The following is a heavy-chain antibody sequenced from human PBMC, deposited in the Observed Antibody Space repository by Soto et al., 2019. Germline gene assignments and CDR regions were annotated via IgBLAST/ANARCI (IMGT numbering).Heavy chain of an antibody. Sequence: QVQLQESGPGLVKPSETLSLTCTVSGGSVSSGSYYWSWIRQPPGKGLEWIGYIYYSGSTNYNPSLKSRVTISVDTSKNQFSLKLSSVTAADTAVYYSARNRPYSSSWYPADYWSQGTLVTVSS. CDR2: IYYSGST. V-gene: IGHV4-61*01. CDR3: ARNRPYSSSWYPADY. CDR1: GGSVSSGSYY. J-gene: IGHJ4*02. D-gene: IGHD6-13*01.